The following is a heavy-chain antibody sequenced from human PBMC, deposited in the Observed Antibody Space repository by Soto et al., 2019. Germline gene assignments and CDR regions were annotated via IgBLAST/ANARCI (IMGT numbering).Heavy chain of an antibody. Sequence: GGSLRLSCAASGFTFSSFAIHWVRQTPGRGLEWVAVISYDGNSRYYADSVKGRFTISRDNSKNTLYLQMNSLRAEDTAVYYCAKVVEQWLVREPVDYSGQGTLVTVSS. CDR1: GFTFSSFA. V-gene: IGHV3-30*18. CDR3: AKVVEQWLVREPVDY. D-gene: IGHD6-19*01. J-gene: IGHJ4*02. CDR2: ISYDGNSR.